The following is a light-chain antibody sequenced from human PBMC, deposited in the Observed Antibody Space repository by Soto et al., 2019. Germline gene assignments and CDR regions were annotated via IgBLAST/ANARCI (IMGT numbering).Light chain of an antibody. CDR3: HQTYSPPDT. CDR2: EAS. Sequence: DIQLTQSPSFLSPSIGESVTITCRASQVISTSLAWYQVKPGKAPIALIYEASNLQSGVPSRFSGSGSGTDFTLTISGLQPDDSATYYCHQTYSPPDTFGQGTKVDI. J-gene: IGKJ1*01. CDR1: QVISTS. V-gene: IGKV1-9*01.